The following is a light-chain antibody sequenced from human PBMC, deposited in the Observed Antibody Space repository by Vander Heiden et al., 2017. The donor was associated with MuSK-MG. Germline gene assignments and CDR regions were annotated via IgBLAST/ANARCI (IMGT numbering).Light chain of an antibody. V-gene: IGKV4-1*01. CDR1: QSVLYSSNNKNY. Sequence: DIVMTQSPDSLAVPLGERATINCKSSQSVLYSSNNKNYLAWYQQKPGQPPKLLIYWASTRESGVPDRFSGSGSGTDFTLTISSLQAEDVAVYYCQQYYSTPQAFGPGTKVDIK. J-gene: IGKJ3*01. CDR3: QQYYSTPQA. CDR2: WAS.